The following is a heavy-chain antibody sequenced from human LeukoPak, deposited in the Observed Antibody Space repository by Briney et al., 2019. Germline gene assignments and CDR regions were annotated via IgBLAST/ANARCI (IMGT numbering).Heavy chain of an antibody. V-gene: IGHV3-21*01. J-gene: IGHJ4*02. CDR2: ISSSSSYI. CDR3: ARGVGADCGGYCYSDHPG. CDR1: GFTFSSYS. Sequence: GGSLRLSCAACGFTFSSYSMNWVRQAPGKGLEWVSSISSSSSYIYYADSVRGRFIISRDNDKNSLYLQMSRLRAEDTAVYYCARGVGADCGGYCYSDHPGWGQGTLVTVSS. D-gene: IGHD2-21*02.